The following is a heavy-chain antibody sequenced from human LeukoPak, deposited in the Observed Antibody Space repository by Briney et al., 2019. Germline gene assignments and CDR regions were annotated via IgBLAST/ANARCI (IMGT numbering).Heavy chain of an antibody. J-gene: IGHJ4*02. V-gene: IGHV4-39*01. CDR3: ARRGRYSYDYEY. D-gene: IGHD5-18*01. CDR2: IYYSGST. Sequence: PSETLSLTCTVSGGSISSSSYYWGWIRQPPGKGLEWIGSIYYSGSTYYNPSLKSRVTISVDTSKNQFSLKLSSVTAADTAVYYCARRGRYSYDYEYWGQGTLVTVSS. CDR1: GGSISSSSYY.